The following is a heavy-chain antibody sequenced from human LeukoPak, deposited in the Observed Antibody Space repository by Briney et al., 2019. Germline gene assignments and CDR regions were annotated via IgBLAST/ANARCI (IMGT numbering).Heavy chain of an antibody. CDR1: GFTFSSYW. J-gene: IGHJ3*02. D-gene: IGHD3-22*01. Sequence: EGSLRLSCAASGFTFSSYWMSWVRQAPGKGLEWVANIKQDGSEKYYVDSVKGRFTISRDNAKNSLYLQMNSLRAEDTAVYYCARRVYYYDSSGYLDAFDIWGQGTMVTVSS. CDR3: ARRVYYYDSSGYLDAFDI. CDR2: IKQDGSEK. V-gene: IGHV3-7*01.